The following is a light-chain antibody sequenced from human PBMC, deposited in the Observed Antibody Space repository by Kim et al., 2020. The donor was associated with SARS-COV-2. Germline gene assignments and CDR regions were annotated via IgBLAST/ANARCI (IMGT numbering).Light chain of an antibody. J-gene: IGKJ2*01. Sequence: SASVRARVASPCRARENIGTWLAWYQQKPGRAPSLLIYLSSTLESGVPSRFSGTGSGTEFSLSITSLQPDDFATYYCQHYSRFPYTFGQGTKLEI. CDR1: ENIGTW. CDR3: QHYSRFPYT. CDR2: LSS. V-gene: IGKV1-5*03.